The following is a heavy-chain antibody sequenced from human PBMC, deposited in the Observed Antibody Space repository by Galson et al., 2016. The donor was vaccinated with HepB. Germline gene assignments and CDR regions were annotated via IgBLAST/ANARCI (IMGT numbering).Heavy chain of an antibody. V-gene: IGHV3-64D*06. CDR1: GFTFSSNA. CDR2: ISNNGDSI. CDR3: VKRGPPVISRHAMDV. Sequence: SLRLSCAASGFTFSSNAMDWVRQAPGKGLQYISAISNNGDSIYYADSVKGRFTISRDNSKNTLFLQMTSLNAEDTAVYYCVKRGPPVISRHAMDVWGQGTTVTVSS. J-gene: IGHJ6*02. D-gene: IGHD3-22*01.